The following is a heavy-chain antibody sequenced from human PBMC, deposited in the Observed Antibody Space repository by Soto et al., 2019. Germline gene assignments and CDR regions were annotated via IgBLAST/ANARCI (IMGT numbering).Heavy chain of an antibody. J-gene: IGHJ4*02. CDR3: ATDHFGSNSDALEY. Sequence: EVQLVESGGALVQPGGSLRLSCAASGFSFSSYSMNWVRQAPGKGLEWVSFISSSGVIYYADSVKGRLSISRDNAKNSLSLQMFSLRDEDTAIYFCATDHFGSNSDALEYWGQGTPVTVSS. CDR2: ISSSGVI. V-gene: IGHV3-48*02. CDR1: GFSFSSYS. D-gene: IGHD1-1*01.